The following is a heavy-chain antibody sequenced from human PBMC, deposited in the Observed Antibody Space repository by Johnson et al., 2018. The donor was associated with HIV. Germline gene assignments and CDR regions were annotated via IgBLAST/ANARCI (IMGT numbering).Heavy chain of an antibody. CDR1: GFTVSSNY. J-gene: IGHJ3*02. CDR3: ARDHWDWVGATDAFDI. D-gene: IGHD1-26*01. V-gene: IGHV3-53*01. Sequence: VQLVESGGGLIHPGGSLRLSCAASGFTVSSNYKSWVRQAPGKGLEWVSVIYSGGSTYYADSVKGRFTISRDNSKNTLYLQMNSLRAEDTAVYYCARDHWDWVGATDAFDIWGQGTMVTVSS. CDR2: IYSGGST.